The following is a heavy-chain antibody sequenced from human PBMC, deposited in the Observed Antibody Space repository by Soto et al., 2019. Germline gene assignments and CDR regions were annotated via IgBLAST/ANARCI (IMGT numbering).Heavy chain of an antibody. D-gene: IGHD3-16*02. J-gene: IGHJ4*02. CDR1: GYTFTSYA. CDR3: ARELDYIWGSYRYTFDY. Sequence: QVQLVQSGAAVKKPRASVQVSCKASGYTFTSYAMPWVRQAPGQRLEWMGWINAGNGNTKYSQKFQGRVTITRDTSASTAYMELSSLRSEDTAVYYCARELDYIWGSYRYTFDYWGQGTLVTVSS. V-gene: IGHV1-3*01. CDR2: INAGNGNT.